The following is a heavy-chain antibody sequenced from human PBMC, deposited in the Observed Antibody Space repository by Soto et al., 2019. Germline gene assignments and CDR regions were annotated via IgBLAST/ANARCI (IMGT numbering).Heavy chain of an antibody. CDR3: AGDKGGLHFDY. CDR2: INAGNGNT. D-gene: IGHD1-26*01. V-gene: IGHV1-3*01. Sequence: ASVKVSCKASGYTFTSYDMHWVRQAPGQRLEWMGWINAGNGNTKYSQKFQGRVSITRDTSASKAYMELSSLRSEDTAVYYCAGDKGGLHFDYWGQGTPVTVSS. J-gene: IGHJ4*02. CDR1: GYTFTSYD.